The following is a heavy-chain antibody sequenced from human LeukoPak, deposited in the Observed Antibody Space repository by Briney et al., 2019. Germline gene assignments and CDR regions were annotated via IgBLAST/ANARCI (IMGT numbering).Heavy chain of an antibody. CDR1: GFTVSRYG. CDR3: ARDYVGGDCCSSWFDP. CDR2: ISCAGNNK. Sequence: GRCLRLAWAPSGFTVSRYGMHCVRQPPGKGREWVASISCAGNNKQYPDSVKGRFTISRDNSTDTLYLVMNRLRDDDTAVYYCARDYVGGDCCSSWFDPWGQGTLVTVSS. V-gene: IGHV3-30*12. J-gene: IGHJ5*02. D-gene: IGHD2-21*02.